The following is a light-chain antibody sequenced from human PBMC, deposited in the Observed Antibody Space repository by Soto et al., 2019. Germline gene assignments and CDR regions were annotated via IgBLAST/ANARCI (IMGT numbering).Light chain of an antibody. CDR3: QQYNTYPLT. Sequence: IQMTQSPSTLSASVGDRVTITCRASQSISTWLAWYQQKPGKAPKLLIYKASSLEGGVPSRFGGSGSGTQFNITISSLHPDDFATYYCQQYNTYPLTFGGGTTVDIK. V-gene: IGKV1-5*03. CDR1: QSISTW. J-gene: IGKJ4*01. CDR2: KAS.